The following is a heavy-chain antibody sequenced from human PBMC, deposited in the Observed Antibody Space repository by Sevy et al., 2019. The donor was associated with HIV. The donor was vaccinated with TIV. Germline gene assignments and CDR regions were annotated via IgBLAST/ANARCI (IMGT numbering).Heavy chain of an antibody. CDR2: ISYGGGTT. Sequence: LSLTCAASGFTFRNYVMNWVRQPPGKGLEWVSVISYGGGTTNYADSVKGRFTISRDDSKSTLYLQMNSLRVEDTAIYFCAKRVAGALAALDIWGQGTMVTVSS. J-gene: IGHJ3*02. CDR1: GFTFRNYV. CDR3: AKRVAGALAALDI. D-gene: IGHD3-10*01. V-gene: IGHV3-23*01.